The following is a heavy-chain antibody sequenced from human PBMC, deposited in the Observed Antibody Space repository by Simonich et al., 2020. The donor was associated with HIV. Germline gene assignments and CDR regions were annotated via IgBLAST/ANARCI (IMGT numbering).Heavy chain of an antibody. D-gene: IGHD3-9*01. J-gene: IGHJ4*02. Sequence: QVQLQQWGAGLLKPSETLSLTCAVFGGSFSGYYWSWIRQPPGKGLEWFGEINHSASTNDTPSHKSRVTISVDTAKDQFSLKLTSVTAADTAVYYCAKVARYFDWYSTAFDYWGQGTLVTVSS. CDR3: AKVARYFDWYSTAFDY. CDR1: GGSFSGYY. CDR2: INHSAST. V-gene: IGHV4-34*02.